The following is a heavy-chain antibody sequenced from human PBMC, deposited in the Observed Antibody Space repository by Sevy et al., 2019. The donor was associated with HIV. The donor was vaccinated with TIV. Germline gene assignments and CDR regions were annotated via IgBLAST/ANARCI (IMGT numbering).Heavy chain of an antibody. Sequence: GGSLRLSCAASGFAFSNAWISWVRQAPGKGLEWVGRIKSKTDGGTTDYAAPVKGRFTFSRDDSKNTLYLQMNSLKTEDTAVYYCTTITGRFLEWLGPFDYWGQGVLVTVSS. CDR3: TTITGRFLEWLGPFDY. D-gene: IGHD3-3*01. J-gene: IGHJ4*02. CDR1: GFAFSNAW. V-gene: IGHV3-15*01. CDR2: IKSKTDGGTT.